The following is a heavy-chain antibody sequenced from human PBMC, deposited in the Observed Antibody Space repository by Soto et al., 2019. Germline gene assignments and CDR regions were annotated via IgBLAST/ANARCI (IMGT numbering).Heavy chain of an antibody. J-gene: IGHJ6*02. CDR3: ARTVCSSASCYGYYYYGLDV. CDR2: IYYSGST. CDR1: GDSISSTNNY. D-gene: IGHD2-2*01. V-gene: IGHV4-31*03. Sequence: PSETLSLTGTVSGDSISSTNNYWSWIRQHPAKGLEWIGYIYYSGSTYYNPSLKSRPAISVDTSKNQFSLKLSSVTAADTAVYYCARTVCSSASCYGYYYYGLDVWGQGTTVTVSS.